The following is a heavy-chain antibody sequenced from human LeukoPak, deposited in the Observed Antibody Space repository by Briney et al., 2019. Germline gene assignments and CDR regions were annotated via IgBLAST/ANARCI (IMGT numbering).Heavy chain of an antibody. CDR1: GFTVSSNY. Sequence: PGGSLRLSCAASGFTVSSNYISWVRQAPGKGLEWVSVIYSGDSTYSADSVKGRFTISRDNSKNTLYLQMNSLRAEDTAVYYCARDTAMGGFDYWGQGTLVTVSS. CDR3: ARDTAMGGFDY. D-gene: IGHD5-18*01. V-gene: IGHV3-66*01. J-gene: IGHJ4*02. CDR2: IYSGDST.